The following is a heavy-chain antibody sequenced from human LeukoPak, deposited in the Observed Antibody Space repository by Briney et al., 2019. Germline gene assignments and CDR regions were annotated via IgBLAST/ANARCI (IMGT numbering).Heavy chain of an antibody. CDR3: ARHPRGRFWYFDL. V-gene: IGHV4-34*01. J-gene: IGHJ2*01. Sequence: SETLSLTCAVYGGSFSGYYWSWIRQPPGKGLEWIGEINHSGSTNYNPSLKSRVTISVDTSKNQFSLKLSSVTAADTAVYYCARHPRGRFWYFDLWGRGTLVTVSS. CDR2: INHSGST. CDR1: GGSFSGYY. D-gene: IGHD2-15*01.